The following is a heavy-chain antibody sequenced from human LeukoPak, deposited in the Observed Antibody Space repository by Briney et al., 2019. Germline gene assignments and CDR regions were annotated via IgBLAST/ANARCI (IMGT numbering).Heavy chain of an antibody. J-gene: IGHJ3*02. CDR2: IYSGGNT. CDR3: ARVEYGKSSGAFDI. Sequence: GGSLRLSCAASGFSVSSNYMTWDRQAQGKGLEWVSVIYSGGNTYYADSVKGRFTISRHSSRNTLSLQMNSLRAEDTALYYCARVEYGKSSGAFDIWGQGTMVTVSS. V-gene: IGHV3-53*04. D-gene: IGHD6-6*01. CDR1: GFSVSSNY.